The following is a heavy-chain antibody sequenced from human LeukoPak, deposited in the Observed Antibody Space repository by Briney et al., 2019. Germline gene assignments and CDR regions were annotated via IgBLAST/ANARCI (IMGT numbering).Heavy chain of an antibody. D-gene: IGHD4-23*01. CDR3: ARSGGHDAFDI. CDR2: TYYRSKWYN. Sequence: SQTLSLTCAISGDSVSSYSAAWSWIRQSPSRGLEWLGRTYYRSKWYNDYAVSVKSRITINPDTSRNQFSLQLTSVTPEDTAVYYCARSGGHDAFDIWGQGTMVTVSS. CDR1: GDSVSSYSAA. V-gene: IGHV6-1*01. J-gene: IGHJ3*02.